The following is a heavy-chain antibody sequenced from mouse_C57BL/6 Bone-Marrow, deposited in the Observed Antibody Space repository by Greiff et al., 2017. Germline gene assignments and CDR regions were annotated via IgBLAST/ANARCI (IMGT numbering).Heavy chain of an antibody. J-gene: IGHJ1*03. V-gene: IGHV1-52*01. CDR2: IDPSDSET. CDR3: ARSSYFGGGFWYFDV. CDR1: GYTFTSYW. D-gene: IGHD2-12*01. Sequence: QVQLQQPGAELVRPGSSVKLSCKASGYTFTSYWMHWVKQRPIQGLEWIGNIDPSDSETHYNQKFKDKATLTVDKSSSTAYIQPSSLTSEDSAVYYCARSSYFGGGFWYFDVWGTGTTVTVSS.